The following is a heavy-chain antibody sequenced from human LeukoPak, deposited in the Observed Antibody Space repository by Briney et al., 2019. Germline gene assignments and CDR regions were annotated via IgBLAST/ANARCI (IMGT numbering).Heavy chain of an antibody. D-gene: IGHD6-19*01. CDR3: ARIAMAGIGDGFDI. Sequence: GGSLRLSCAVSGFTFRGAAMTWVRQAPGKGLEWVSLISSSGNNAYYADSVKGRFTISRDNARNSLYLQMNSLRAEDTALYYCARIAMAGIGDGFDIWGQGTMVTVSS. CDR1: GFTFRGAA. CDR2: ISSSGNNA. V-gene: IGHV3-21*04. J-gene: IGHJ3*02.